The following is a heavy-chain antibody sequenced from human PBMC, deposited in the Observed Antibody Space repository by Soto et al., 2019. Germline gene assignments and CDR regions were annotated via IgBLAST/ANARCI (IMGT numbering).Heavy chain of an antibody. V-gene: IGHV2-5*02. Sequence: SGPTLVNPTQTLTPTCTLSGFSLSTSGVGVGWIRQPPGKALEWLALIYWDDDKRYSPSLKSRLTITKDTSKNQVVLTMTNMDPVDTATYYCAHSPYYYDYPIFDYWGQGTLVTVSS. CDR2: IYWDDDK. CDR3: AHSPYYYDYPIFDY. J-gene: IGHJ4*02. CDR1: GFSLSTSGVG. D-gene: IGHD3-22*01.